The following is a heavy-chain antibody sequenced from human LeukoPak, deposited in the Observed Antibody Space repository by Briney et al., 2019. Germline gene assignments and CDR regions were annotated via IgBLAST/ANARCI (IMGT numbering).Heavy chain of an antibody. CDR1: GFTFSSYS. Sequence: GGSLRLSCAASGFTFSSYSMNWVRQAPGKGLEWVSSISSSSSYIYYADSVKGRFTISRDNAKNSLYLQMDSLRAEDTAVYYCARDRSGTATDYWGQGTLVTVSS. CDR3: ARDRSGTATDY. J-gene: IGHJ4*02. V-gene: IGHV3-21*01. CDR2: ISSSSSYI.